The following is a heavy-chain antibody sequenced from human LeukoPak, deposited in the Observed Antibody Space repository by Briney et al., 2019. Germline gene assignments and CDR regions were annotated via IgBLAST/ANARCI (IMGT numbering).Heavy chain of an antibody. CDR1: GGSISSSSYY. Sequence: SETLSLTCTVSGGSISSSSYYWGWIRQPPGKGLEWIGYIYYSGSTNYNPSLKSRVTISVDTSKNQFSLKLSSVTAADTAVYYCARHITPDAFDIWGQGTMVTVSS. D-gene: IGHD1-14*01. J-gene: IGHJ3*02. CDR2: IYYSGST. CDR3: ARHITPDAFDI. V-gene: IGHV4-61*05.